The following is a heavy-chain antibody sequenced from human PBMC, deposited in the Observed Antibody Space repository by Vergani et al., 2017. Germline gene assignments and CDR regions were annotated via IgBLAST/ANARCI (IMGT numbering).Heavy chain of an antibody. J-gene: IGHJ4*02. CDR1: GFSLSTSGVG. V-gene: IGHV2-5*02. D-gene: IGHD1-26*01. Sequence: QITLKESGPTLVKPTQTLTLTCTFSGFSLSTSGVGVGWIRQPPGKALEWLALIYWDDDKRYSPSLKSRLTITKDTSKNQVVLTMTNMDPVDTATYYCAHRHVMGSYSTKMEAFDYWGQGTLVTVSS. CDR3: AHRHVMGSYSTKMEAFDY. CDR2: IYWDDDK.